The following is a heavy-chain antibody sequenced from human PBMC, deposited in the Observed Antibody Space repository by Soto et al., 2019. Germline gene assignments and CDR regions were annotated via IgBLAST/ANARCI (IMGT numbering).Heavy chain of an antibody. CDR3: ARAPRFIAAAGTFDY. CDR1: GGSISSGDYY. V-gene: IGHV4-30-4*01. CDR2: IYYSGST. J-gene: IGHJ4*02. D-gene: IGHD6-13*01. Sequence: QVQLQESGPGLVKPSQTLSLTCTVSGGSISSGDYYWSWIRQPPGKGLEWIGYIYYSGSTYYNPSLKSRVTISVDTSKNQFSLKLSSVTAADTAVYYCARAPRFIAAAGTFDYWGQGNLVTVSS.